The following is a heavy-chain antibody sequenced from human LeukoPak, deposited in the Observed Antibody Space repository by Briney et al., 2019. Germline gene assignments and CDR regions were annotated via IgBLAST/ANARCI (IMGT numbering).Heavy chain of an antibody. CDR1: GLTFCSYE. Sequence: QRGGSLRLLCTVSGLTFCSYEMNWVRPGPGKGLVWVSYISSSDTTKYYADSVKGRFTLSRDNAKKSLSLQMNSLRAEDTAIYYCARSNRDAFDMWGQGTVVSVSS. V-gene: IGHV3-48*03. D-gene: IGHD2/OR15-2a*01. J-gene: IGHJ3*02. CDR2: ISSSDTTK. CDR3: ARSNRDAFDM.